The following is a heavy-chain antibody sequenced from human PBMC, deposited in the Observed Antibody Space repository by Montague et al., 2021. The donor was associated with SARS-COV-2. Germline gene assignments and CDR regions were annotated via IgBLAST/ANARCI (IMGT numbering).Heavy chain of an antibody. J-gene: IGHJ5*01. CDR1: GDSVSRGSSY. V-gene: IGHV4-61*01. D-gene: IGHD5-24*01. CDR2: IYYTGSR. Sequence: SETLSLTCTVSGDSVSRGSSYWSWIRQPPGKGLEWIGYIYYTGSRKYNSSLKSRLTISVATSKNQFSLKLSSVTAADTAVYYCARHARGEGYTSWFDSWGQGTLVTVSS. CDR3: ARHARGEGYTSWFDS.